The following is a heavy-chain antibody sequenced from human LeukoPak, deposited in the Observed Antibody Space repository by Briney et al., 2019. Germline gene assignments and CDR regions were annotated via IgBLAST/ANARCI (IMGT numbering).Heavy chain of an antibody. D-gene: IGHD2-15*01. J-gene: IGHJ1*01. Sequence: GASVKVSCKASGYSFTNYYIHWVRQAPGQGLEWMGIVNPSGGSTTYAQKFQGRVTITADESASTAYMELSSLRSEDTAVYYCARDSSDIRSLIAHWGQGTLVTVSS. CDR1: GYSFTNYY. CDR2: VNPSGGST. CDR3: ARDSSDIRSLIAH. V-gene: IGHV1-46*01.